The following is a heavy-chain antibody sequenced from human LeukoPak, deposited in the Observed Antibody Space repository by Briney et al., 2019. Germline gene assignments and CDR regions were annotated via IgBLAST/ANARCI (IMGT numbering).Heavy chain of an antibody. CDR3: AKYNTAMAKDAFDI. V-gene: IGHV4-59*08. D-gene: IGHD5-18*01. CDR1: GGSISYYY. Sequence: SETLSLTCTVSGGSISYYYWSWIRQPPGKGLEWIGYIYYSGTTNYNPSLKSRVTISVDTSKNQFSLKLTSVTAADTAVYYCAKYNTAMAKDAFDIWGQGTMVTVSS. J-gene: IGHJ3*02. CDR2: IYYSGTT.